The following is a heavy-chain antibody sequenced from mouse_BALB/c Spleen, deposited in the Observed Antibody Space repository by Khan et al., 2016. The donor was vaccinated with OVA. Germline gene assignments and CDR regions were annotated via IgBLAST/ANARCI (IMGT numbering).Heavy chain of an antibody. CDR2: INTYTGEP. J-gene: IGHJ4*01. Sequence: QIQLVQSGPELKKPGETVKISCKASGYTFTNYGMNWVKQSPGKALKWMGWINTYTGEPTYADDFKGRFAFSLETSANTAYLQINNLKNKDTATYFCARPPYFSYTLDRWGQGTSVTVSS. CDR1: GYTFTNYG. V-gene: IGHV9-3-1*01. D-gene: IGHD2-10*01. CDR3: ARPPYFSYTLDR.